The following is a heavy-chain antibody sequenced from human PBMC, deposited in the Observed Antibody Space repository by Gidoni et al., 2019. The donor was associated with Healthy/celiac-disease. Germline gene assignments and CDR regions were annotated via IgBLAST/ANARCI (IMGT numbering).Heavy chain of an antibody. V-gene: IGHV3-23*01. CDR2: ISGSGGST. D-gene: IGHD4-17*01. CDR3: AKENTVTTYYYYYGMDV. J-gene: IGHJ6*02. Sequence: EVQLLESGGGVVQPGGSLRLSCAASGFTFSSYAMSWVRQVPGKGLEWVSAISGSGGSTYYADSVKGRFTISRDNSKNTLYLQMNSLRAEDTAVYYCAKENTVTTYYYYYGMDVWGQGTTVTVSS. CDR1: GFTFSSYA.